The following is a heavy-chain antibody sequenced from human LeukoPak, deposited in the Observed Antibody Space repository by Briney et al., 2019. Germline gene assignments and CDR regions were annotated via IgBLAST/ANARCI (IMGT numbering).Heavy chain of an antibody. CDR3: ARGRVVRGYMGY. Sequence: TGGSLRLSCAASGFTFSSYSMNWVHQAPGKGLEWVSSISSSSSYIYYADSVKGRFTISRDNAKNSLYLQMNSLRAEDTAVYYCARGRVVRGYMGYWGQGTLVTVSS. V-gene: IGHV3-21*01. J-gene: IGHJ4*02. D-gene: IGHD3-10*01. CDR1: GFTFSSYS. CDR2: ISSSSSYI.